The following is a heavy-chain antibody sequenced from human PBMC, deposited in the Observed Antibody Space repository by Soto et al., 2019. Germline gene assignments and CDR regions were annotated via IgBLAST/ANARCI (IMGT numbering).Heavy chain of an antibody. Sequence: GGSLRLSCAASGFTFSSYWMSWVRQAPGKGLEWVANIKQDGSEKYYVDSVKGRFTISRDNAKNSLYLQMNSLRAEDTAVYYCARLGSGAAAGNLNYFRLDGMDVWGQGTTVTVSS. CDR1: GFTFSSYW. CDR2: IKQDGSEK. CDR3: ARLGSGAAAGNLNYFRLDGMDV. V-gene: IGHV3-7*05. J-gene: IGHJ6*02. D-gene: IGHD6-13*01.